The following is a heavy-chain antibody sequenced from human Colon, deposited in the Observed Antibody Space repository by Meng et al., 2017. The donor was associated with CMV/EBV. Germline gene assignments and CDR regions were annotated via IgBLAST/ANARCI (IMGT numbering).Heavy chain of an antibody. CDR3: AKDRYSDSSGAGMDV. CDR1: GFTFSNHW. CDR2: IKQDGSET. D-gene: IGHD3-22*01. J-gene: IGHJ6*02. Sequence: GESLKISCVASGFTFSNHWMSWVRRAPGKGLEWVASIKQDGSETSYVDSVKGRFTTSRDNGKNSLYLHMNSLRAEDTALYYCAKDRYSDSSGAGMDVWGHGTTVTVSS. V-gene: IGHV3-7*03.